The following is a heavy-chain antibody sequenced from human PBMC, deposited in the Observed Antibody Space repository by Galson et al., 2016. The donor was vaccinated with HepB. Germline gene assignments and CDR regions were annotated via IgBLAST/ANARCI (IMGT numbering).Heavy chain of an antibody. J-gene: IGHJ2*01. CDR1: GDSISSGGHY. CDR3: AKTPDGRGQWLPNWYFDF. Sequence: TLSLTCTVSGDSISSGGHYWSWIRQHPETGLEWIGYVFHTGSTHYNPSLKSRVTISVDTSGDQFSLNLTSVTAADTAVYYCAKTPDGRGQWLPNWYFDFWGRGTLVIVSS. V-gene: IGHV4-31*03. D-gene: IGHD6-19*01. CDR2: VFHTGST.